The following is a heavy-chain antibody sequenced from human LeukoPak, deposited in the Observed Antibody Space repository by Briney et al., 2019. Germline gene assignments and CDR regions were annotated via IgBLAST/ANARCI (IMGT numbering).Heavy chain of an antibody. Sequence: ASVKVSCKASGYTFTSYGINWVRQAPGQGLEWMGWISVYNGNTNYAQRLQGRVSMTTDTSTSTAYMELRSLRSDDTAVYYCAADCSSTSCYDAFDIWGQGTMVTVSS. CDR3: AADCSSTSCYDAFDI. CDR1: GYTFTSYG. J-gene: IGHJ3*02. CDR2: ISVYNGNT. V-gene: IGHV1-18*01. D-gene: IGHD2-2*01.